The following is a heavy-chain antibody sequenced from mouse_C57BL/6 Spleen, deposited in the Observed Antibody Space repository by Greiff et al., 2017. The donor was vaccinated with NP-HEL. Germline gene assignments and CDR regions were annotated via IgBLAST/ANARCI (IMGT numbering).Heavy chain of an antibody. CDR1: GYTFTSYD. D-gene: IGHD2-4*01. J-gene: IGHJ3*01. CDR3: AIYYDYDWFAY. CDR2: IYPRDGST. Sequence: QVHVKQSGPELVKPGASVKLSCKASGYTFTSYDINWVKQRPGQGLEWIGWIYPRDGSTKYNEKFKGKATLTVDTSSSTAYMELHSLTSEDSAVYFCAIYYDYDWFAYWGQGTLVTVSA. V-gene: IGHV1-85*01.